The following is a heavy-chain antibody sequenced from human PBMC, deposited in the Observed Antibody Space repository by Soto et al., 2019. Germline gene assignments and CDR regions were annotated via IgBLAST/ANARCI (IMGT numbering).Heavy chain of an antibody. D-gene: IGHD6-13*01. J-gene: IGHJ4*02. CDR2: IRRDGSEK. V-gene: IGHV3-7*05. Sequence: DVQLVESGGGLVQPGGSLRLSCAASGFTFSSYWMSWARQAPGKGLEWVANIRRDGSEKNYVDSVKGRFTISRDNAKNSLFLQMNSLRAEDTAVYFCARDMVAAAGTHYDYWGQGTLVTVSS. CDR1: GFTFSSYW. CDR3: ARDMVAAAGTHYDY.